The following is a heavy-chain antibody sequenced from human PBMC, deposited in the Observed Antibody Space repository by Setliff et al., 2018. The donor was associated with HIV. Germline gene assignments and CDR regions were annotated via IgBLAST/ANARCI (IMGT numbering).Heavy chain of an antibody. Sequence: SETLSLTCTVSGGSISSGNYYWSWLRQPAGKGLEWIGRIYTSGSTNYTPSLKSRVTISVDSSKNQFTLDLGSVTAAAAAVYYCARHYPPYHSVAHYFDNWSQGTLVTVSS. J-gene: IGHJ4*02. CDR3: ARHYPPYHSVAHYFDN. CDR1: GGSISSGNYY. D-gene: IGHD2-21*01. CDR2: IYTSGST. V-gene: IGHV4-61*02.